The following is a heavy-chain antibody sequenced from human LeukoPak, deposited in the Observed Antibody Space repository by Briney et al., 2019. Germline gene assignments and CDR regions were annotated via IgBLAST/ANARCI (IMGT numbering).Heavy chain of an antibody. J-gene: IGHJ4*02. CDR2: IYYSGST. Sequence: KPSETLSLTCTVSGGSISSYYWSWIRQPPGKGLEWIGYIYYSGSTNYNPSLKSRVTISVDTSKNQFSLKLSSVTAADTAVYYCAREGISVTTVYDYWGQGTLVTVSS. CDR3: AREGISVTTVYDY. D-gene: IGHD4-11*01. CDR1: GGSISSYY. V-gene: IGHV4-59*01.